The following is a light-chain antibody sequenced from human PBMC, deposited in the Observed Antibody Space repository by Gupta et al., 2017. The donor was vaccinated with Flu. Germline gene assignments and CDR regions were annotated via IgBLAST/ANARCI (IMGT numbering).Light chain of an antibody. CDR1: QSVSSY. CDR3: QQRSNWPLT. CDR2: DAS. Sequence: EIVLTQSPATLSLSPGESATLSCRASQSVSSYLAWYQQKPGQAPRLFIYDASNRATGIPARFSGSGSGTEFTLTISSREPEDFAVYCCQQRSNWPLTLGGGTKVEIK. J-gene: IGKJ4*01. V-gene: IGKV3-11*01.